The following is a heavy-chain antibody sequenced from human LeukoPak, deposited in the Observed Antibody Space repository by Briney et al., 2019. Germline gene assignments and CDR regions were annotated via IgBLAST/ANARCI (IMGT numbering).Heavy chain of an antibody. J-gene: IGHJ4*02. CDR3: ARGPSAGGYGYVWGSYRYTGQDY. V-gene: IGHV3-30*04. D-gene: IGHD3-16*02. CDR1: GFNFNSYA. Sequence: PGRSLRLSCAASGFNFNSYAMHWRRQAPGKGLEGVAVISYDGSNKYYADSVKGRFTISRDNSKNTLYLQMNSLRAEDTAVYYCARGPSAGGYGYVWGSYRYTGQDYWGQGTLLTVSS. CDR2: ISYDGSNK.